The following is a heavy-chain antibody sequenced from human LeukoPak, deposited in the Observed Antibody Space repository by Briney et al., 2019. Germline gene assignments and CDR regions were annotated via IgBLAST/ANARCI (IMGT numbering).Heavy chain of an antibody. J-gene: IGHJ4*02. D-gene: IGHD4-23*01. CDR1: VVIFSSYW. CDR2: MKQDGSEI. V-gene: IGHV3-7*01. CDR3: AKDPMSYTVANLYDY. Sequence: GGSLRLSCAPSVVIFSSYWMNWVRQAPGKGVEWVANMKQDGSEINYVDSVKGRFTISRDNAKNTLYLQMNSLRAEDTAVYYCAKDPMSYTVANLYDYLGQGTLVTVSS.